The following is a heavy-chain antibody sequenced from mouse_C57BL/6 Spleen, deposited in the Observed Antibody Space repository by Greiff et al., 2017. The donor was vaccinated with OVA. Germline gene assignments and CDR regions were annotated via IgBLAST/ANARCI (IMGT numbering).Heavy chain of an antibody. Sequence: QVHVKQSGAELMKPGASVKLSCKATGYTFTGYWIEWVQQTPGHGLEWIGEILPGSGSTNYKEKVKGKATFTADTSINTAYMQLSSLTTEDSAIYSWARRGLLLALDYWGQGTSVTVSS. D-gene: IGHD3-3*01. V-gene: IGHV1-9*01. CDR3: ARRGLLLALDY. CDR2: ILPGSGST. CDR1: GYTFTGYW. J-gene: IGHJ4*01.